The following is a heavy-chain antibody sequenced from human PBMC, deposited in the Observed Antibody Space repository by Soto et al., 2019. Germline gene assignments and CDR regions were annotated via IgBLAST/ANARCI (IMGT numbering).Heavy chain of an antibody. V-gene: IGHV3-49*04. D-gene: IGHD6-19*01. J-gene: IGHJ4*02. CDR3: TRAVLFSSGWSDY. Sequence: PGGSLRLSCTASGFTFGDYAMSWVRQAPGKGLEWVGFIRSKAYGGTTEYAASAKGRFTISRDDPKSIAYLQMNSLKTEDTAVYYCTRAVLFSSGWSDYWGQGTLVTV. CDR1: GFTFGDYA. CDR2: IRSKAYGGTT.